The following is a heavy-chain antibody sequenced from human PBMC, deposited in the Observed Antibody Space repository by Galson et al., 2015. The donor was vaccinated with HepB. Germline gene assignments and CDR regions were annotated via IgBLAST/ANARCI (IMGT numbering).Heavy chain of an antibody. CDR2: IKEDGSEK. J-gene: IGHJ4*02. D-gene: IGHD4-11*01. CDR1: GFIFSNYW. CDR3: ARYSSPDH. V-gene: IGHV3-7*01. Sequence: SLRLSCAASGFIFSNYWMSWVRQAPGKGLEWVANIKEDGSEKYYADSVKGRFTISRDNAKNSLYLHMYNLGDKDTGVYYCARYSSPDHWGQGTLVAVSS.